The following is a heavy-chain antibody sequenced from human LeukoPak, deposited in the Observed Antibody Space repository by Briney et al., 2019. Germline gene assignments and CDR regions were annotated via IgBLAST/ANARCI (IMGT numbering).Heavy chain of an antibody. D-gene: IGHD2-2*01. Sequence: ASVKVSCKASGYTFTSYGISWVRQAPGQGLEGMGWISAYNGNTNYAQKLQGRVTMTTDTSTSTAYMELRSLRSDDTAVYYCARDHRGREPDIVVVPAAFDYWGQGTLVTVSS. V-gene: IGHV1-18*01. CDR2: ISAYNGNT. CDR3: ARDHRGREPDIVVVPAAFDY. CDR1: GYTFTSYG. J-gene: IGHJ4*02.